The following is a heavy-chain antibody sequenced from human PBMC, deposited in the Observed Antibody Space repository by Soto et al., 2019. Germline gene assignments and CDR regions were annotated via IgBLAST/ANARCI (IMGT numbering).Heavy chain of an antibody. Sequence: GGSLRLSCEASGFTFSGFDMHWVRQPTGKGLEWVSSIGTAGDTYYAVSVKGRFAISRDNAKNSLSLQMNSLRAGDMAVYFCAKSQEIGTHFFDSWGQGTQVTVSS. CDR2: IGTAGDT. CDR1: GFTFSGFD. J-gene: IGHJ4*02. D-gene: IGHD6-13*01. CDR3: AKSQEIGTHFFDS. V-gene: IGHV3-13*01.